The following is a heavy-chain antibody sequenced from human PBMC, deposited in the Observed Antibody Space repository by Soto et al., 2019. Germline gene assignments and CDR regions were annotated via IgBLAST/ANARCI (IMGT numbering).Heavy chain of an antibody. CDR3: ARASILNGYYKAELNGSAL. D-gene: IGHD3-9*01. CDR2: INPNSGGT. Sequence: MHWLRNTKEQRLEWMGWINPNSGGTNYAQKFQGWVTMNRDTSISTAYMERSRLRSDDTAVYYCARASILNGYYKAELNGSALRGKGTLVPVSS. V-gene: IGHV1-2*04. J-gene: IGHJ4*02.